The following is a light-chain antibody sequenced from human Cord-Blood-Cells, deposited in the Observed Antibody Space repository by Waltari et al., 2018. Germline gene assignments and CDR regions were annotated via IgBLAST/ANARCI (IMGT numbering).Light chain of an antibody. V-gene: IGKV1-39*01. J-gene: IGKJ2*01. Sequence: DIQMIQSPSSLSASVADRVTITCRASQSISSYLNWYQQKPGKAPKLLIYAASSLQSGVPSRFSGSGSGTDFTLTISSLQPEDFATYYCQQSYSTPYTFGQGTKLEIK. CDR3: QQSYSTPYT. CDR2: AAS. CDR1: QSISSY.